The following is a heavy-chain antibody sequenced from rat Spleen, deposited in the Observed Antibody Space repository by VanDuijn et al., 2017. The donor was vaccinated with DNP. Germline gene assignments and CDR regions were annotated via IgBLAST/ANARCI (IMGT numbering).Heavy chain of an antibody. CDR1: GFTFSDYY. CDR3: TTFGGYYFAMDA. J-gene: IGHJ4*01. Sequence: EVQLVESGGGLVQPGRSLKLSCAASGFTFSDYYMAWVRQAPTKGLEWVASISYDGGNTYYRDSVKGRFTISRDNARSSLYLQMDSLRSEDTATYYCTTFGGYYFAMDAWGQGTSVTVSS. V-gene: IGHV5-20*01. D-gene: IGHD4-3*01. CDR2: ISYDGGNT.